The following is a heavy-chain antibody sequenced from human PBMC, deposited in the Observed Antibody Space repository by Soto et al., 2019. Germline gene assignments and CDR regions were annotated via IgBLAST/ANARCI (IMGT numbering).Heavy chain of an antibody. CDR1: GFTFSSYA. V-gene: IGHV3-23*01. CDR3: ANRRWSNRNQNTVFDY. J-gene: IGHJ4*02. CDR2: ISGSGGST. D-gene: IGHD1-20*01. Sequence: EVQLLESGGGLVQPGGSLRLSCAASGFTFSSYAMSWVRQAPGKGLEWVSAISGSGGSTYYADSVKGRFTISRDNSKNTLYLQMNSLRAEDTAVYYCANRRWSNRNQNTVFDYWGQGTLVSVSS.